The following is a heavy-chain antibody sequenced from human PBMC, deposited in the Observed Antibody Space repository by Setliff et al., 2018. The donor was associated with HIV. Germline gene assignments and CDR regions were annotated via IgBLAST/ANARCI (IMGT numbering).Heavy chain of an antibody. J-gene: IGHJ4*02. CDR1: GGSISSYS. D-gene: IGHD1-26*01. CDR2: IYTSGST. V-gene: IGHV4-4*08. Sequence: SETLSLTCTVSGGSISSYSWSWIRQPPGKGLEWIGYIYTSGSTNYNPSLKSRVTISVDTSENQFSLKLTSVTAADTAMYFCARDATSEGYFETAAGSFNYWGPGTLVTVSS. CDR3: ARDATSEGYFETAAGSFNY.